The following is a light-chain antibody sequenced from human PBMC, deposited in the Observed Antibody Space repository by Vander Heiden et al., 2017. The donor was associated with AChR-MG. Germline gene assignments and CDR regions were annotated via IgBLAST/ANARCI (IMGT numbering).Light chain of an antibody. CDR3: QQSSTWQS. CDR1: QPLSNH. J-gene: IGKJ5*01. V-gene: IGKV3-11*01. CDR2: DAF. Sequence: EIVLTQSPATPSLSLGDRANLPCRDSQPLSNHFDWYQQKPGQAPRVLIFDAFNRATGIPARFSGSGSGTDFTLNISSLEPEDFAVYYCQQSSTWQSFGQGTRLEIK.